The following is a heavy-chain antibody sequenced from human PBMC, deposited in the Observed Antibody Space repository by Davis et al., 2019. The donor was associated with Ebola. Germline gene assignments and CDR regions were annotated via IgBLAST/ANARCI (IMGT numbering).Heavy chain of an antibody. Sequence: SLNLPCAASGFTFSSYGMHWVRQAPGKGLEWVAVISYDGSNKYYADSVKGRFTISRDNSKNTLYLQMNSLRAEDTAVYYCAREVGSGSQGGSADYWGQGTLVTVSS. V-gene: IGHV3-30*03. CDR1: GFTFSSYG. CDR2: ISYDGSNK. J-gene: IGHJ4*02. CDR3: AREVGSGSQGGSADY. D-gene: IGHD1-26*01.